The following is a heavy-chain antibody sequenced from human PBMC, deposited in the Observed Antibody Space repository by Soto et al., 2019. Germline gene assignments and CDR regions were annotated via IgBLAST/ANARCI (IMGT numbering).Heavy chain of an antibody. Sequence: QITLKESGPTLVKPTQTVTLTCTISGFSLSTSGVGVGWIRQPPGKALDWLALIYWDGDKRYSPSLKSSLTITKDTSKNQVVLTMTNMDPVDTATYYCVRLLWFEELTWGQGTLVTVSS. J-gene: IGHJ4*02. CDR1: GFSLSTSGVG. V-gene: IGHV2-5*02. D-gene: IGHD3-10*01. CDR2: IYWDGDK. CDR3: VRLLWFEELT.